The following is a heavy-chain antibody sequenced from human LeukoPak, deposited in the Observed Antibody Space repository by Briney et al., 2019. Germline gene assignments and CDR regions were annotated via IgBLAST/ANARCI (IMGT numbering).Heavy chain of an antibody. CDR1: GGSISSGGYY. CDR2: IYYSGST. J-gene: IGHJ6*02. CDR3: ARDRTDATNYYYYGMDV. Sequence: SQTLSLTCTVSGGSISSGGYYWSWVRQHPGKGLEWIGYIYYSGSTYYNPSLKSRVTISVDTSKNRFSLKLSSVTTADTAVYYCARDRTDATNYYYYGMDVWGQGTTVTVSS. V-gene: IGHV4-31*03.